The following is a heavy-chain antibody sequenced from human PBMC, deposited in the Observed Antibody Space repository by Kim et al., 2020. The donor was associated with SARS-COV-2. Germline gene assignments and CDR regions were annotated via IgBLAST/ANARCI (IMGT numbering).Heavy chain of an antibody. J-gene: IGHJ4*02. CDR1: GYTFTSYG. Sequence: ASVKVSCKASGYTFTSYGISWVRQAPGQGLEWMGWISAYNGNTNYAQKLQGRVTMTTDTSTSTAYMELRSLRSDDTAVYYCARNNYDILTGYQYYFDYWGQGTLVTVSS. CDR3: ARNNYDILTGYQYYFDY. CDR2: ISAYNGNT. V-gene: IGHV1-18*01. D-gene: IGHD3-9*01.